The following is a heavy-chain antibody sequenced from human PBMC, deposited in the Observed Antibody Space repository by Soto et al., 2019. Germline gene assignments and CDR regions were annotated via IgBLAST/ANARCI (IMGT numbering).Heavy chain of an antibody. V-gene: IGHV7-4-1*01. Sequence: GSVKVSFKASGYPFTSYAMNWVRQAPGQGLEWMGWINTNTGNPTYAQGFTGRFVFSLDTSVSTAYLQICSLKAEDTAVYYCARDYDSSGSHFDYWGQGTMVTVSS. D-gene: IGHD3-22*01. CDR2: INTNTGNP. J-gene: IGHJ4*02. CDR1: GYPFTSYA. CDR3: ARDYDSSGSHFDY.